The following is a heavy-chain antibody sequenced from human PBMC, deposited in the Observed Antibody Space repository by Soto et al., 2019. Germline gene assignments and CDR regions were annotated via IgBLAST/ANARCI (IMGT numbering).Heavy chain of an antibody. J-gene: IGHJ4*02. Sequence: EVQLVESGGGLVQPGGSLRLSCAASGFTFSSYWMHWVRQAPGKGLVWVSRINSDGSSTSYADSVKGRFTISRDNAKNTLYLQMNSLRAEDTAGYYCARTRGGGYSSGWYWGWGQGTLVTVSS. CDR3: ARTRGGGYSSGWYWG. V-gene: IGHV3-74*01. D-gene: IGHD6-19*01. CDR1: GFTFSSYW. CDR2: INSDGSST.